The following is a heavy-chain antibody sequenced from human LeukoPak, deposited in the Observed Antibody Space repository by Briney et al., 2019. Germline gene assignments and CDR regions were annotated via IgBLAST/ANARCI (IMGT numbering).Heavy chain of an antibody. J-gene: IGHJ5*02. CDR1: GFTFSSYA. CDR3: AKVYCSSTSCYTKGWFDP. V-gene: IGHV3-23*01. Sequence: GGSLRLSCAASGFTFSSYAMSWVRQAPGRGLEWVSAISGSGGSTYYADSVKGRFTISRDNSKNTLYLQMNSLRAEDTAVYYCAKVYCSSTSCYTKGWFDPWGQGTLVTVSS. CDR2: ISGSGGST. D-gene: IGHD2-2*02.